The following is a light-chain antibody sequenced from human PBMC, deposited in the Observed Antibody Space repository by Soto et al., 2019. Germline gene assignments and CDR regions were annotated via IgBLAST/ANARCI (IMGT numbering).Light chain of an antibody. Sequence: QSALTQPAYVSGSPGQSITISCTGTSSDVGGYNYVSWYQQHPGKAPKFMIYDVSNRPSGVSNRFSGSKSGNTASLTISGLQAEDEAHYYCCSYTTSNTRQIVFGTGTKLTVL. CDR3: CSYTTSNTRQIV. J-gene: IGLJ1*01. CDR2: DVS. CDR1: SSDVGGYNY. V-gene: IGLV2-14*01.